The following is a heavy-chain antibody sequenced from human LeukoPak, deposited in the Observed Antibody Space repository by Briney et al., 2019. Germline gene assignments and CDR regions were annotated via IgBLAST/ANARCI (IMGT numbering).Heavy chain of an antibody. D-gene: IGHD6-19*01. Sequence: GSSVKVSCKASGGTFSSYAISWVRQAPGQGLEWMGGIIPLFASANYAQKFRGRVTITTDESTGTAYMELSSLTSEDTAVYYCATNPPRGGHSSLADAFDIWGQGTMVTVSS. CDR2: IIPLFASA. CDR1: GGTFSSYA. V-gene: IGHV1-69*05. J-gene: IGHJ3*02. CDR3: ATNPPRGGHSSLADAFDI.